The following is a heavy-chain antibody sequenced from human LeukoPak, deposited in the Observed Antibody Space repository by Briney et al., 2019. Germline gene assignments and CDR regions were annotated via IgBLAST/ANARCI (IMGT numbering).Heavy chain of an antibody. J-gene: IGHJ6*03. V-gene: IGHV4-38-2*01. CDR2: IYYSGST. Sequence: GSLRLSCAASGFTFSSYAMSWIRQPPGKGLEWIGSIYYSGSTYYNPSLKSRVTISVDTSKNQFSLKLSSVTAADTAVYYCASSRPPTYYDFWSGPRYYYYYMDVWGKGTTVTVSS. CDR3: ASSRPPTYYDFWSGPRYYYYYMDV. D-gene: IGHD3-3*01. CDR1: GFTFSSYA.